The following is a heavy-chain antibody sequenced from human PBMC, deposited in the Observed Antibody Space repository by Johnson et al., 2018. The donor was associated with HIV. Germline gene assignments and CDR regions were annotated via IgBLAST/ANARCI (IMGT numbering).Heavy chain of an antibody. CDR1: EFTFSDYY. Sequence: QVQLVESGGDLVKPGGSLRLSCAASEFTFSDYYMTWIRQAPGKGLEWLSYISSSGTAIYYADSVTGRFTISRDNAKNSLYLRMNSLRAEDTAVYYCAREMAWEDAFDIWGQGTMVTVSS. CDR2: ISSSGTAI. CDR3: AREMAWEDAFDI. V-gene: IGHV3-11*04. D-gene: IGHD5-24*01. J-gene: IGHJ3*02.